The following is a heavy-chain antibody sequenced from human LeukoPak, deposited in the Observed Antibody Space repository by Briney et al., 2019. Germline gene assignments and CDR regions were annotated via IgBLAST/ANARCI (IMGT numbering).Heavy chain of an antibody. CDR1: GGSISNYY. D-gene: IGHD1-1*01. Sequence: SETLSLTCTVSGGSISNYYWSWIRQPPGKGLEWIAYIYYSGRTNYNPSLKSRVTISVDTSKNQFSLKLSSVTAADTAVYYCARTLDDGTLDYWGQGTLVTVSS. CDR2: IYYSGRT. J-gene: IGHJ4*02. CDR3: ARTLDDGTLDY. V-gene: IGHV4-59*01.